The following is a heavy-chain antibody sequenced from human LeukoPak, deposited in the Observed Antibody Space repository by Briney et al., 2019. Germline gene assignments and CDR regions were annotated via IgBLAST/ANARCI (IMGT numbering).Heavy chain of an antibody. D-gene: IGHD6-13*01. Sequence: QTGGSLRLCCAASGFTFNSYAMSWVRQAPGKGLEWVSVISGSGGSTYYADSVKGRFTISRDNSKNTLYLQMNSLRAEDTAVYYCAKDPTPGSWLGGFDYWGQGTLVTVSS. V-gene: IGHV3-23*01. CDR2: ISGSGGST. CDR1: GFTFNSYA. CDR3: AKDPTPGSWLGGFDY. J-gene: IGHJ4*02.